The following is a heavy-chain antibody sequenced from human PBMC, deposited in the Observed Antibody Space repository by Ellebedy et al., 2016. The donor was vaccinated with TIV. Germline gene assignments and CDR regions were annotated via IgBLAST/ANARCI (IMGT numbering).Heavy chain of an antibody. CDR2: ISANGGTT. CDR1: GFAVSSNY. CDR3: ARRSTDFAFDS. V-gene: IGHV3-53*01. D-gene: IGHD3/OR15-3a*01. J-gene: IGHJ4*02. Sequence: PGGSLRLSCAASGFAVSSNYMNWVRQAPGKGLEWVPIISANGGTTYYADSVKGRFTISRDNSKNTLFLQMSSLRAEDTAVYFCARRSTDFAFDSWGQGTLVTVSS.